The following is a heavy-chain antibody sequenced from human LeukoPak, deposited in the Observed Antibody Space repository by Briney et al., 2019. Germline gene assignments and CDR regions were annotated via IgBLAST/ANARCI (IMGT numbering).Heavy chain of an antibody. V-gene: IGHV1-69*13. CDR1: GGTFSSYA. CDR2: IIPIFCTA. D-gene: IGHD3-3*01. J-gene: IGHJ6*04. CDR3: AREIADPTDFGVVRNAV. Sequence: GASVKVSCKASGGTFSSYAISWVRQAPGQGLEWMGGIIPIFCTANYAQKFQGRVTITADESTTTAYMGLGSLRSEDTAVYYCAREIADPTDFGVVRNAVWGKGTTVTVSP.